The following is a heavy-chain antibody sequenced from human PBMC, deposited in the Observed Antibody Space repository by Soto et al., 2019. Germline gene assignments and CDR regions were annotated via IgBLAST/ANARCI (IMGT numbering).Heavy chain of an antibody. V-gene: IGHV3-30*18. CDR1: GSIFSSYG. CDR2: TSYDGRNN. D-gene: IGHD3-22*01. CDR3: AKDTYYHDSSGFYVFDY. Sequence: QVQLVESGGGVVQPGRSLRLSCAASGSIFSSYGMHWVRQAPGTGLEWVAVTSYDGRNNNYADSVRGRFTISRDNSKNTLDLQMNSLRADDTAVYYCAKDTYYHDSSGFYVFDYWGQGTPVTGSS. J-gene: IGHJ4*02.